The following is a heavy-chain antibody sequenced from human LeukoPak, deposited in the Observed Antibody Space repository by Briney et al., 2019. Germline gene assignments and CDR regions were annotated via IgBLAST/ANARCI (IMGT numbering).Heavy chain of an antibody. Sequence: ASVKVSCKASGYTFTGYYMHWVRQAPGQGLEWMGWINPNSGGTNYAQKFQGRVTMTRDTSISTAYMELSRLRSDDTAVYYCVYCSGGSCYGGFQHRGQGTLVTVSS. D-gene: IGHD2-15*01. J-gene: IGHJ1*01. CDR3: VYCSGGSCYGGFQH. V-gene: IGHV1-2*02. CDR1: GYTFTGYY. CDR2: INPNSGGT.